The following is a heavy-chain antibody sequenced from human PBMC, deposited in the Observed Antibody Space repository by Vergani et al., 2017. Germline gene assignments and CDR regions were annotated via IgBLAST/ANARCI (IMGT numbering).Heavy chain of an antibody. CDR3: AGDSLAVAGTVY. Sequence: QLVESGGGWVQPGGSLRLSCVVSGFDFSSYIMNWVRQAPGKGLGWVSFVSTGTKSQSYAESVKGRFTISRDSAKNSLYLQMNSLRAEDTAVYYCAGDSLAVAGTVYWCQGTLVTVSS. J-gene: IGHJ4*02. V-gene: IGHV3-48*01. CDR1: GFDFSSYI. CDR2: VSTGTKSQ. D-gene: IGHD6-19*01.